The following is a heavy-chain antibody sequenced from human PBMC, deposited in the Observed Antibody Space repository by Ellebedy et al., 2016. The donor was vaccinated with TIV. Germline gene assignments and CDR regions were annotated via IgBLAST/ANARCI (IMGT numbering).Heavy chain of an antibody. J-gene: IGHJ4*02. D-gene: IGHD3-10*01. Sequence: AASVKVSCKASGYTFTGYYMHWVRQAPGQGLKWMGWINPNSGGTNYAQKFQGRVTMTRDTSISTAYMELSRLRSDDTAVYYCARDYGSGTLGGYWGQGTLVTVSS. CDR3: ARDYGSGTLGGY. V-gene: IGHV1-2*02. CDR1: GYTFTGYY. CDR2: INPNSGGT.